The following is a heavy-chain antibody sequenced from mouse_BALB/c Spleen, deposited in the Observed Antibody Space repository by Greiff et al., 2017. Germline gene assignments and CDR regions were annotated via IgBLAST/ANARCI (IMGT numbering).Heavy chain of an antibody. V-gene: IGHV3-2*02. D-gene: IGHD2-3*01. CDR3: ARKGYDGYRYYAMDY. Sequence: EVKLQESGPGLVKPSQSLSLTCTVTGYSITSDYAWNWIRQFPGNKLEWMGYISYSGSTSYNPSLKSRISITRDTSKNQFFLQLNSVTTEDTATYYCARKGYDGYRYYAMDYWGQGTSVTVSS. CDR2: ISYSGST. CDR1: GYSITSDYA. J-gene: IGHJ4*01.